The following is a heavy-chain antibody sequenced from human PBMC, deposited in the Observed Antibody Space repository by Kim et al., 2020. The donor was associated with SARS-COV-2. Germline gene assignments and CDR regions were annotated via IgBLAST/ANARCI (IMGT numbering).Heavy chain of an antibody. J-gene: IGHJ4*02. CDR3: ARNYDGKPYFDY. CDR1: GYTFTGHG. D-gene: IGHD3-3*01. CDR2: ISPQNGNR. Sequence: ASVKVSCKASGYTFTGHGMHWVRQVPGQGLEWMGWISPQNGNRNYAQNLQGTVTMTTDTSTTTAYMELSSLRSDDTAVYYCARNYDGKPYFDYLGQGTLV. V-gene: IGHV1-18*04.